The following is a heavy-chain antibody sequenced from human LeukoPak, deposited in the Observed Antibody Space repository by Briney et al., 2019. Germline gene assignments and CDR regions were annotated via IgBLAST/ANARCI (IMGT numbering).Heavy chain of an antibody. J-gene: IGHJ5*02. Sequence: PSETLSLTCTVSGGSISSYSWSWIRQPAGKGLEWIGRIYTSGSTNYNPSLKSRVTMSVDTSKNQFSLKLSSVTAADTAVYYCAKTSQWLVRRSYWFDPWGQGTLVTVSS. CDR2: IYTSGST. D-gene: IGHD6-19*01. CDR3: AKTSQWLVRRSYWFDP. V-gene: IGHV4-4*07. CDR1: GGSISSYS.